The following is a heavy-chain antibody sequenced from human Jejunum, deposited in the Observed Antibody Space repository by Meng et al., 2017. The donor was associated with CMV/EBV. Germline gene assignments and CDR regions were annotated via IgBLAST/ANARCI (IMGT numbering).Heavy chain of an antibody. Sequence: SGFNFSDYYMWWSRQAPGQGMEWVSFISRSGTTGYKADSVKGRFTISSDDAKTSLYLQMNRLRADDTAVYVCERGGNFCVGDCWDPWGQGTLVTVSS. CDR2: ISRSGTTG. CDR1: GFNFSDYY. J-gene: IGHJ5*02. V-gene: IGHV3-11*01. CDR3: ERGGNFCVGDCWDP. D-gene: IGHD2-21*01.